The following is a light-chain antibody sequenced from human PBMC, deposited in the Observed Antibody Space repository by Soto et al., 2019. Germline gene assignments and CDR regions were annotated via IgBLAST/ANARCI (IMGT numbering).Light chain of an antibody. CDR1: SSDVGGYNY. J-gene: IGLJ1*01. CDR3: SSYTTTNPYV. Sequence: QSVLTQPASVSGSPGQSITISCTGTSSDVGGYNYVSWYQQHPGKAPKLMIYEVSNRPSGVSNRFSGSKSGNTASLTISGLQAEDEADYYGSSYTTTNPYVLGSGTKVTV. CDR2: EVS. V-gene: IGLV2-14*01.